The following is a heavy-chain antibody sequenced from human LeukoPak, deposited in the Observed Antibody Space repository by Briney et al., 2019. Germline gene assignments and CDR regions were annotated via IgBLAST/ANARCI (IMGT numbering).Heavy chain of an antibody. CDR2: ISGSGGST. CDR1: GFSFSSYA. Sequence: GGSLRLSCAASGFSFSSYAISWVRQAPGKGLEWVSAISGSGGSTYYADSVKGRFTISRDNSKNTLYLQMNSLKAEEKAVYYCAKVGDDSSGYPYFDYWGQGTLVTVSS. CDR3: AKVGDDSSGYPYFDY. D-gene: IGHD3-22*01. V-gene: IGHV3-23*01. J-gene: IGHJ4*02.